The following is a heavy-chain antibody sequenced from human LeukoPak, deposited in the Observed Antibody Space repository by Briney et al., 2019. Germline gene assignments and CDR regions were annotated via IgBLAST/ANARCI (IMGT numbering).Heavy chain of an antibody. CDR1: GYTFTSYY. V-gene: IGHV1-46*01. CDR3: ARAGENYYDSSGYYYA. J-gene: IGHJ5*02. Sequence: ASVKVSCKASGYTFTSYYMRWVRQAPGQGLEWMGIVNPSGGSTSYAQKFQGRVTITRDTSTSTVYMELSSLRSEDTAVYYCARAGENYYDSSGYYYAWGQGTLVTVSS. CDR2: VNPSGGST. D-gene: IGHD3-22*01.